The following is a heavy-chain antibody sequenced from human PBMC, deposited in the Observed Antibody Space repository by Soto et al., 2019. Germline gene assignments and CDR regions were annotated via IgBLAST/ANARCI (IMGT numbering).Heavy chain of an antibody. J-gene: IGHJ4*02. D-gene: IGHD3-22*01. CDR1: EFTFDNYA. Sequence: EVQLVESGGGLVQPGRSLRLSCVGSEFTFDNYAMHWVRQVQGKGLEWVSGINGNSGSISYADSVRGRFTISRDNAKNSLYLQMNSLRPEDTALYYCAKDMWGYYYDSSGRPLDYWGQGTLVTVSS. CDR2: INGNSGSI. V-gene: IGHV3-9*01. CDR3: AKDMWGYYYDSSGRPLDY.